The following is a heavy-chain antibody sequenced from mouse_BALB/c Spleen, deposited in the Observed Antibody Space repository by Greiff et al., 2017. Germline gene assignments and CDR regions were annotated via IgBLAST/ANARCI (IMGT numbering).Heavy chain of an antibody. D-gene: IGHD1-1*01. CDR3: ARRAYYGYFDY. CDR2: ISYSGST. V-gene: IGHV3-2*02. CDR1: GYSITSDYA. Sequence: EVHLVESGPGLVKPSQSLSLTCTVTGYSITSDYAWNWIRQFPGNKLEWMGYISYSGSTSYNPSLKSRISITRDTSKNQFFLQLNSVTTEDTATYYCARRAYYGYFDYWGQGTTLTVSS. J-gene: IGHJ2*01.